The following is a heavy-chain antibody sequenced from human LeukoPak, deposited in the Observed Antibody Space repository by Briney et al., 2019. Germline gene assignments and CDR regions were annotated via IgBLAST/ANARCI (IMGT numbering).Heavy chain of an antibody. Sequence: SETLSLTCAVYGGSFSGYYWSWIRQPPGKGLEWIGEINHSGSTNYNPSLKSRVTISIDTSKNQFSLKLSSVTAADTAVYYCARGRDTYGSSWYYWGQGTLVTVSS. CDR1: GGSFSGYY. CDR3: ARGRDTYGSSWYY. V-gene: IGHV4-34*01. D-gene: IGHD6-13*01. CDR2: INHSGST. J-gene: IGHJ4*02.